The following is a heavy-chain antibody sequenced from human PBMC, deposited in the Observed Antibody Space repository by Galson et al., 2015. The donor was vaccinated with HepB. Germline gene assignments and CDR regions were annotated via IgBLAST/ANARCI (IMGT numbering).Heavy chain of an antibody. J-gene: IGHJ4*02. CDR3: ARAFGTTLKGPSDC. D-gene: IGHD4-17*01. Sequence: LRLSCAASGFTFSTYSMNWVRQAPGKGLEWVSFISSSGTTIYYADSVKGRFTISRDNVKNSLYLQMNSLRGEDTAVYYCARAFGTTLKGPSDCWGQGTLVTVSS. CDR1: GFTFSTYS. CDR2: ISSSGTTI. V-gene: IGHV3-48*01.